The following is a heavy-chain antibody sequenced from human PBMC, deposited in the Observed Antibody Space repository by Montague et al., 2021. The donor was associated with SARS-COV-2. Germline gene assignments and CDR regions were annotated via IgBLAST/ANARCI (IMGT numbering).Heavy chain of an antibody. CDR1: GGSISSSSYY. J-gene: IGHJ4*02. D-gene: IGHD6-19*01. CDR3: ASQRRGGLVSTPRFFDY. V-gene: IGHV4-39*01. CDR2: IYYSGXT. Sequence: SETLSLTCTVSGGSISSSSYYWGWIRQPPGKGLEWIGSIYYSGXTXYXXXXKXRVTISVDTSKNQFSLKLSSVTAADTAVYYCASQRRGGLVSTPRFFDYWGQGTLVTVSS.